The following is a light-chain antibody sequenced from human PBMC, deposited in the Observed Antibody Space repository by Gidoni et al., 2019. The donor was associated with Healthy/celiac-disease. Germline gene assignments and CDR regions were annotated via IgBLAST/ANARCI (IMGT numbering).Light chain of an antibody. CDR1: SSDVGGYNY. V-gene: IGLV2-11*01. CDR2: DVS. J-gene: IGLJ2*01. CDR3: CSYAGSYTVV. Sequence: QSALTQPRSVSGSPGHSVTISCPGTSSDVGGYNYVSWYQQHPGKAPKLMIYDVSKRPSGVPDRFSGSKSGNTAPLTISGLQAEDEADYYCCSYAGSYTVVFGGGTKLTVL.